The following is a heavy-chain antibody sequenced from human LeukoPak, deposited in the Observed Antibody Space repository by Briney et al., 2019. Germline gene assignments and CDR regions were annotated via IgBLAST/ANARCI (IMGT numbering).Heavy chain of an antibody. CDR1: GVTFSSYW. V-gene: IGHV3-74*01. J-gene: IGHJ4*02. CDR3: ARAGSYGASTLDY. CDR2: SNSDGSST. Sequence: GGALRLSCAASGVTFSSYWMHWVRQAPGKGLVWVLRSNSDGSSTRYADSVKGRFAFSRDNAKNTLYLQMNSLRDEETAVYYGARAGSYGASTLDYWGQGTLVTVSS. D-gene: IGHD5-18*01.